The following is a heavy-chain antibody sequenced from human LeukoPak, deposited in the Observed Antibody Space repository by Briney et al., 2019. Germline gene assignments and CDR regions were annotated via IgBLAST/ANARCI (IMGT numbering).Heavy chain of an antibody. Sequence: ASVKVSCKASGGTFSGYAISWVRQAPGQGLEWMGGIIPIFGTANYAQKFQGRVTITADESTSTAYMELSSLRSEDTAVYYCARATYYYDSSGYYSLYYWGQGTLVTVSS. CDR2: IIPIFGTA. V-gene: IGHV1-69*01. J-gene: IGHJ4*02. CDR1: GGTFSGYA. CDR3: ARATYYYDSSGYYSLYY. D-gene: IGHD3-22*01.